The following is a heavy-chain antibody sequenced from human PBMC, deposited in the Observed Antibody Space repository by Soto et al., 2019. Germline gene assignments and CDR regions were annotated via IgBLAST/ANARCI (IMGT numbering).Heavy chain of an antibody. V-gene: IGHV1-69*04. CDR3: ARERAYHGSGQGYYMDV. Sequence: SVKVSCKASGGTFSSYTISWVRQAPGQGLEWMGRIIPILGIANYAQKFQGRVTITADKSTSTAYMELSSLRSEVTAVYYCARERAYHGSGQGYYMDVWGKGTTVTVSS. D-gene: IGHD3-10*01. J-gene: IGHJ6*03. CDR1: GGTFSSYT. CDR2: IIPILGIA.